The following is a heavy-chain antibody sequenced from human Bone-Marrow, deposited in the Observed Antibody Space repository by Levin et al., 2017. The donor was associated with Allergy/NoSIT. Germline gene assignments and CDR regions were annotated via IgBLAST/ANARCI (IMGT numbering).Heavy chain of an antibody. Sequence: LSLTCVTSGFPFDTYAMSWVRQAPGKGLEWVSTISGTGDGTYYADSVKGRFTISRDNSMNTLYVQMNSLRSDDTAVYYCAKHLHYSGLPRSYLDYWGQGTLVTVSS. CDR1: GFPFDTYA. D-gene: IGHD5-12*01. CDR3: AKHLHYSGLPRSYLDY. CDR2: ISGTGDGT. V-gene: IGHV3-23*01. J-gene: IGHJ4*02.